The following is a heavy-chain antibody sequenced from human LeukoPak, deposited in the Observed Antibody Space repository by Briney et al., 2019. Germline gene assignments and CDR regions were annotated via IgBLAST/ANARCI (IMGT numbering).Heavy chain of an antibody. V-gene: IGHV3-30*02. D-gene: IGHD3-10*01. J-gene: IGHJ4*02. Sequence: GGSLRLSCAASGFTFNNYGMHWVRQAPGKGLEWLTFIRYDGSNTYYADSVKGRFTVYRDDSKNTLYLQMNSLRGDDTAVYYCAKDGTSYYCIYYWGQGTLVTVSS. CDR3: AKDGTSYYCIYY. CDR1: GFTFNNYG. CDR2: IRYDGSNT.